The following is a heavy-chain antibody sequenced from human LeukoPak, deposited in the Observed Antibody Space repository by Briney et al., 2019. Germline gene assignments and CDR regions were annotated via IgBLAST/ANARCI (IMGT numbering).Heavy chain of an antibody. D-gene: IGHD3-3*01. CDR3: ARTPYDFWSGYYWALDY. CDR1: GGSISSSSYY. V-gene: IGHV4-39*01. Sequence: SETLSLTCTVSGGSISSSSYYWGWIRQPPGKGLESIGSIYYSGSTYYNPSLKSRVTISVDTSKNQFSLKLSSVTAADTAVYYCARTPYDFWSGYYWALDYWGQGTLVTVSS. J-gene: IGHJ4*02. CDR2: IYYSGST.